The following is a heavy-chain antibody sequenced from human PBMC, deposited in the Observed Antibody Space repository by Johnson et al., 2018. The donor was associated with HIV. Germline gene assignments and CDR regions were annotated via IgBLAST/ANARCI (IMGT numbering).Heavy chain of an antibody. J-gene: IGHJ3*02. CDR2: IWYDGSNK. Sequence: QVQLVESGGGLVQPGGSLRLSCVASGFTVRSNYMSWVRQAPGKGLEWVAVIWYDGSNKYYADSVKGRFTISRDNSKNTLYLQMNSLRAEDTAVYYCVKGIDSSSWYAFDIWGQGTMVTVSS. CDR1: GFTVRSNY. V-gene: IGHV3-33*06. CDR3: VKGIDSSSWYAFDI. D-gene: IGHD6-13*01.